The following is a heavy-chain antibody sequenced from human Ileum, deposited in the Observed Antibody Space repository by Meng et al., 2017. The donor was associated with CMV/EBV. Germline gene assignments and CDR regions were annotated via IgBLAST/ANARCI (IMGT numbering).Heavy chain of an antibody. D-gene: IGHD6-13*01. V-gene: IGHV4-39*07. CDR3: AGDWGPYSSRGYFDP. J-gene: IGHJ5*02. CDR2: IYYSGST. Sequence: QVQLQGSAPGLVTPSETLSLTCTVTGGSISSGTYYWAWIRQSPGKGLEWIGSIYYSGSTYDNPSLKSRVTMSVDTFKNQFSLKLTSVTAADTAVYYCAGDWGPYSSRGYFDPWGQGTLVTVSS. CDR1: GGSISSGTYY.